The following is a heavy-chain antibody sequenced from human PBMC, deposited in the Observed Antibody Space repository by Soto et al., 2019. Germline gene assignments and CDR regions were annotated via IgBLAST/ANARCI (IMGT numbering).Heavy chain of an antibody. CDR1: GFTFSSYA. D-gene: IGHD2-2*01. CDR3: AKGDQYQLLSIFPGPFDP. CDR2: ISGSGGST. Sequence: GGSLRLSCAASGFTFSSYAMSWVRQAPGKGLEWVSAISGSGGSTYYADSVKGRFTISRDNSKNTLYLQMNSLRAEDTAVYYCAKGDQYQLLSIFPGPFDPWGQGTLVTVSS. V-gene: IGHV3-23*01. J-gene: IGHJ5*02.